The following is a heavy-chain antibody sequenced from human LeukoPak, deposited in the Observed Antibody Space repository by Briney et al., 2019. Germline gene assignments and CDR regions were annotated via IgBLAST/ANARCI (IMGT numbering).Heavy chain of an antibody. Sequence: GGSLRLSRAASGFTFSSYAMSWVRQAPAKGLEWVSAISGSGGSTYYADSVKGRFTIARDNSKNTLYLQMNSLRAEDTAVYYCAKGGVVHAFDIGGQGTMVTVSS. CDR1: GFTFSSYA. V-gene: IGHV3-23*01. CDR3: AKGGVVHAFDI. J-gene: IGHJ3*02. D-gene: IGHD2-15*01. CDR2: ISGSGGST.